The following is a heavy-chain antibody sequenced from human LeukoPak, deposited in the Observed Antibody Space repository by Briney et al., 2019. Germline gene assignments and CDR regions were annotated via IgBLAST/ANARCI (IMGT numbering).Heavy chain of an antibody. D-gene: IGHD2-2*01. CDR3: ARLMGSSTSCPNY. Sequence: GGSLRLSCAASGFTFSSYSMNWVRQAPGKGLEWVSSISSSSSYIYYADSVKGRFTISRDNAKNSLYLQMNSLRAEDTAVYYCARLMGSSTSCPNYWGQGTLVTVSS. J-gene: IGHJ4*02. CDR2: ISSSSSYI. V-gene: IGHV3-21*01. CDR1: GFTFSSYS.